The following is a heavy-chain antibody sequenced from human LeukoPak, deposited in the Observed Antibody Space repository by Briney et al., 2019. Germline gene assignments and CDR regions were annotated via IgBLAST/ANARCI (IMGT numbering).Heavy chain of an antibody. D-gene: IGHD5/OR15-5a*01. CDR3: TTSTSPGIDH. J-gene: IGHJ4*02. CDR2: IKSKIHGGTK. Sequence: GGSLRLSCAASGFTFYNAWMSWVRQAPGKGLEWVACIKSKIHGGTKDYAAHVKGRFTISRDDSENMVDLQMNSLETDDTAVYYCTTSTSPGIDHWGQGTLVTVSS. CDR1: GFTFYNAW. V-gene: IGHV3-15*01.